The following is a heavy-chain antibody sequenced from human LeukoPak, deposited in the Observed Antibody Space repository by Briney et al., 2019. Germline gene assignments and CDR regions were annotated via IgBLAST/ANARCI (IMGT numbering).Heavy chain of an antibody. CDR3: ASPRAGYLSGFDY. Sequence: SGGSLRLSCAASGFTFSSYAMSWVRQAPGKGLEWVSAISGSGGSTYYADSVKGRFTISRDNSKNMLYLQMNGLRAEDTAVYYCASPRAGYLSGFDYWGQGTLVTVSS. V-gene: IGHV3-23*01. D-gene: IGHD3-22*01. CDR2: ISGSGGST. CDR1: GFTFSSYA. J-gene: IGHJ4*02.